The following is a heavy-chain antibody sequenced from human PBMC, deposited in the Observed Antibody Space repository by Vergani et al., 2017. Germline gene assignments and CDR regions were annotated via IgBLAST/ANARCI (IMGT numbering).Heavy chain of an antibody. D-gene: IGHD2-2*02. V-gene: IGHV4-31*03. J-gene: IGHJ5*02. CDR2: IYYSGST. CDR3: ARGKIDIVVVPAAIGWFDP. CDR1: GGSISSGGYY. Sequence: QLQLQESGPGLVKPSETLSLTCTVSGGSISSGGYYWSWIRQHPGKGLEWIGYIYYSGSTYYNPSLKSRVTISVDTSKNQFSLKLSSVTAADTAVYYCARGKIDIVVVPAAIGWFDPWGQGTLVTVSS.